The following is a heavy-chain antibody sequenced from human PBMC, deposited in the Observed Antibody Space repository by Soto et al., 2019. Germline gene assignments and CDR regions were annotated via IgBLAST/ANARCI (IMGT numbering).Heavy chain of an antibody. D-gene: IGHD6-19*01. CDR2: IYHTGST. CDR3: ARGGRVSGLYFLYYFDL. V-gene: IGHV4-59*01. CDR1: AGSLSNYY. Sequence: QVQLQESGPGLVKPSETLSLTCSVSAGSLSNYYWTWIRQAPGMGLEWIGEIYHTGSTKYNPSLKSRVAISVDMSKHQFSLTLSSVTPADTAVYYCARGGRVSGLYFLYYFDLWGECTLITVSS. J-gene: IGHJ4*02.